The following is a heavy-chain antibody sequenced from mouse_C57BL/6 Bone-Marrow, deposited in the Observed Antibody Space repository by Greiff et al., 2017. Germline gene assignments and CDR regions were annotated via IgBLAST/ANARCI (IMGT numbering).Heavy chain of an antibody. CDR3: ALYDYDFDV. J-gene: IGHJ1*03. D-gene: IGHD2-4*01. CDR2: IDPNRGGT. V-gene: IGHV1-72*01. CDR1: GYTFTSYW. Sequence: QVQLQQPGAELVKPGASVKLSCKASGYTFTSYWMHWVKQRPGRGLEWIGRIDPNRGGTKYYEKFKSKATLTVDKPSSTAYMQLSSLTSEDSAVYYCALYDYDFDVWGTGTTVTVSS.